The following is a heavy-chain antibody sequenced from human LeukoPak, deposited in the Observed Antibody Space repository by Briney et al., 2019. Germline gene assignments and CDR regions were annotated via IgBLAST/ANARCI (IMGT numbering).Heavy chain of an antibody. V-gene: IGHV3-74*01. J-gene: IGHJ6*04. CDR3: ARKYYDGSGSPLDV. CDR1: GFTFSSYW. D-gene: IGHD3-10*01. Sequence: PGGSLRLSCVASGFTFSSYWMHWVRQAPGKGLVWVSRINSDGRSTSYADSVRGRFTISRDNAKNTLFLQMNSLRGEDTAVYYCARKYYDGSGSPLDVWGKGTTVTVSS. CDR2: INSDGRST.